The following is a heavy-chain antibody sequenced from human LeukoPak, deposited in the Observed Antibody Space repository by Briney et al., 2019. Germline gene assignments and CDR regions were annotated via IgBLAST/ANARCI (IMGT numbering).Heavy chain of an antibody. J-gene: IGHJ3*02. CDR1: GFTFSSYW. CDR3: ARVAVAGTRSFDI. D-gene: IGHD6-19*01. Sequence: GGSLRLSCAASGFTFSSYWMHWVRQAPGKGLVWVSRIYSDGISTSYADSVKGRFTISRDNAKNTLYLQMNSLRVEDTAVYYCARVAVAGTRSFDIWGQGTMVTVSS. V-gene: IGHV3-74*01. CDR2: IYSDGIST.